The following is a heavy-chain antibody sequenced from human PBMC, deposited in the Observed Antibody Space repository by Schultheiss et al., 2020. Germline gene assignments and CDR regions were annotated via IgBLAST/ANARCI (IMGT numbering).Heavy chain of an antibody. CDR3: SKPRRDGHMYLEE. CDR2: TRDKANSYTT. D-gene: IGHD5-24*01. Sequence: GGSLKLSCAASGFTFSDHYMDWVRQAPGKGLEWVGRTRDKANSYTTEYAASVKGRFTISRDDSKNSLYLQMNSLKTEDTAVYYCSKPRRDGHMYLEEWGQGTPVTVSS. J-gene: IGHJ4*02. CDR1: GFTFSDHY. V-gene: IGHV3-72*01.